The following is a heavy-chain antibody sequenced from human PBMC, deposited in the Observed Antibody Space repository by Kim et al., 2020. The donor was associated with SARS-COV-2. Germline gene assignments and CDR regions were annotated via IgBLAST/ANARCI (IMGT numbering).Heavy chain of an antibody. CDR3: AKHQGYSYDILTGPS. D-gene: IGHD3-9*01. CDR1: GFTFSTYA. CDR2: ISGSGGTT. Sequence: GGSLRLSCAASGFTFSTYAMNWVRQAPGKGLEWVSGISGSGGTTYYADSVKGRFTISRDNSKNTLYLQVNSLRAEDTAVYYCAKHQGYSYDILTGPSWGQGTLVTVSS. V-gene: IGHV3-23*01. J-gene: IGHJ5*02.